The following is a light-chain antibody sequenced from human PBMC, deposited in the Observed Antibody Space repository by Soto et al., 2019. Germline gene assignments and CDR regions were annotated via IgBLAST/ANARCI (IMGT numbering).Light chain of an antibody. CDR3: QQYDNLPPYT. CDR2: DAS. J-gene: IGKJ2*01. CDR1: QDISNY. Sequence: DIQMTQSPSSLSASVGDRVTITCQASQDISNYLNWYQQKPGKAPKLLIYDASNLETGVPSRFSGSVSGTDFTFTIISLQPEDIATYYCQQYDNLPPYTFGQGTKLEIK. V-gene: IGKV1-33*01.